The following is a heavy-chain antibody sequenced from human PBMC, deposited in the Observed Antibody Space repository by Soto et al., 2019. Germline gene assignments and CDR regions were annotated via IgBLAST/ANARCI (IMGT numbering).Heavy chain of an antibody. Sequence: PSETLSLTGAVYCGSFIGHYWTWIRQPPGKGLECIGEINHSVSTKYNPSLKSGVTISVDTSKNHFSLKLSSVTAADTAVYYCAGSGTYGSGTYQNAFDIWGQGTMVTVSS. CDR1: CGSFIGHY. V-gene: IGHV4-34*01. CDR3: AGSGTYGSGTYQNAFDI. J-gene: IGHJ3*02. CDR2: INHSVST. D-gene: IGHD3-10*01.